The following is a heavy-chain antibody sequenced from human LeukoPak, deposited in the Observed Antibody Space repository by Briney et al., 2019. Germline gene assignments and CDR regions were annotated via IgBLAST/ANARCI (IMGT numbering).Heavy chain of an antibody. D-gene: IGHD3-22*01. CDR1: GYSISSGYF. J-gene: IGHJ4*02. Sequence: SETLSLTCTVSGYSISSGYFWGWIRQPPGKGLECIGTIYHSGSTYYNPSLKSRVTISVDTSKNQFSLKLSSVTAADTAVYYCARARDSSGSTYYFDYWGQGTLVTVSS. V-gene: IGHV4-38-2*02. CDR2: IYHSGST. CDR3: ARARDSSGSTYYFDY.